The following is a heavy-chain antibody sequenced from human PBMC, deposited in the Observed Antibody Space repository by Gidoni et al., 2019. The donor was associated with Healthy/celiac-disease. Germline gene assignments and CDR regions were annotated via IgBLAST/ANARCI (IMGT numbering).Heavy chain of an antibody. CDR3: ARKEVGASGHFDY. Sequence: VQLQPWGAGLLKPSEPLSLTCAVYGGSFSGYYWSWIRQPPGKGLEWIGEINHSGSTNYNPSLKSRVTISVDTSKNQFSLKLSSVTAADTAVYYCARKEVGASGHFDYWGQGTLVTVSS. D-gene: IGHD1-26*01. CDR1: GGSFSGYY. J-gene: IGHJ4*02. CDR2: INHSGST. V-gene: IGHV4-34*01.